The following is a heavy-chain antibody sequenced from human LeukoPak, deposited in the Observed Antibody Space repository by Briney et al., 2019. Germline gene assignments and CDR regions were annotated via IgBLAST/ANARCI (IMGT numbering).Heavy chain of an antibody. J-gene: IGHJ3*02. Sequence: SETLSLTCNVSDGSISGYYWHWIRQSPGKGLEWLGYINYSGRTKSNPSLKSRVTMSVDTSNNRFSLNLSSVTAADTALYYCAREGKGSNWPDGAFDIWGQGTTVIVSS. CDR3: AREGKGSNWPDGAFDI. CDR1: DGSISGYY. CDR2: INYSGRT. D-gene: IGHD6-13*01. V-gene: IGHV4-59*01.